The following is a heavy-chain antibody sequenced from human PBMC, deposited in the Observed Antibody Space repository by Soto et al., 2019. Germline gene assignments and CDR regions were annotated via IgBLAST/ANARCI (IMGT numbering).Heavy chain of an antibody. J-gene: IGHJ4*02. CDR2: ISYDGSNT. D-gene: IGHD4-17*01. CDR1: GFTFSNYA. Sequence: GALRLSCGASGFTFSNYAMHWVRQAPGKGLEWVAVISYDGSNTYYADSVKGRFTISRDNSKNTLYLQMDSLRAEDTAVYFCARRPVTYYFDYWGQGTLVTVSS. CDR3: ARRPVTYYFDY. V-gene: IGHV3-30-3*01.